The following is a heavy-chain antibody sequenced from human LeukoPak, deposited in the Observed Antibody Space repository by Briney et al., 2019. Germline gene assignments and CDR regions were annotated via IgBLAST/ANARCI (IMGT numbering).Heavy chain of an antibody. D-gene: IGHD6-19*01. Sequence: SETLSLTCTVSGGSISSSSYYWGWIRQPPGKGLEWIGNIYYSGTTYYNPSLKSRVTISVDTSKNQFSLKLRSVTAADTAVFYCARRNKAVPGDAFDMWGQGTMVTVSS. J-gene: IGHJ3*02. CDR1: GGSISSSSYY. V-gene: IGHV4-39*01. CDR2: IYYSGTT. CDR3: ARRNKAVPGDAFDM.